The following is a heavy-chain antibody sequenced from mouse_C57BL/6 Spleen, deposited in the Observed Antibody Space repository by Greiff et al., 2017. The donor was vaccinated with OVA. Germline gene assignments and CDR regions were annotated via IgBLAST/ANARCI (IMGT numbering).Heavy chain of an antibody. CDR2: ISYDGSN. CDR1: GYSITSGYY. Sequence: EVKLQESGPGLVKPSQSLSLTCSVTGYSITSGYYWNWIRQFPGNKLEWMGYISYDGSNNYNPSLKNRISITRDTSKNQFFLKLNSVTTEDTATYYCARVGGYDRDYWGQGTTLTVSS. D-gene: IGHD2-2*01. V-gene: IGHV3-6*01. CDR3: ARVGGYDRDY. J-gene: IGHJ2*01.